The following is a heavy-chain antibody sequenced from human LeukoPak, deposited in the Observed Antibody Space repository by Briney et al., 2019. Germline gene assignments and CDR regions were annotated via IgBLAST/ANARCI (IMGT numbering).Heavy chain of an antibody. CDR2: INHSGST. J-gene: IGHJ2*01. Sequence: PGGSLRLSCAASKFIFSNYWMSWVRQAPGKGLEWIGEINHSGSTNYNPSLKSRVTISVDTSKNQFSLKLSSVTAADTAVYYCARLPIYSSSPYYWYFDLWGRGTLVTVSS. V-gene: IGHV4-34*01. CDR1: KFIFSNYW. D-gene: IGHD6-6*01. CDR3: ARLPIYSSSPYYWYFDL.